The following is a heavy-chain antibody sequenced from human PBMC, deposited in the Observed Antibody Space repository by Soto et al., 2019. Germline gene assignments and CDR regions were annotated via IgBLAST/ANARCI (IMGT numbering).Heavy chain of an antibody. V-gene: IGHV1-2*04. CDR1: GYTFTGYY. Sequence: QVQLVQSGAEVKKPGASVKVSCKASGYTFTGYYMHWVRQAPGQGLEWMGWINPNSGGTNYAQKFQGWVTMTRDTSISKAYMELGRLRSDDTAVYYCAREVYYDSSGYFSPHYYGMDVWGQGTTVTVSS. J-gene: IGHJ6*02. CDR2: INPNSGGT. CDR3: AREVYYDSSGYFSPHYYGMDV. D-gene: IGHD3-22*01.